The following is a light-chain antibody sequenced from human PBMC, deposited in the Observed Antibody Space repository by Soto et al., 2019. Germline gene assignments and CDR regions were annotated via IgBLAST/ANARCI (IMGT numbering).Light chain of an antibody. V-gene: IGLV2-8*01. J-gene: IGLJ1*01. CDR2: EVN. Sequence: QSALTQPPSASGSPGQSGAISCTGTSSDVGGYNYVSWYQQHPGKAPKLMIYEVNKRPSGVPDRFSGSKSGNTASLTVSGLQAGDEADYYCSSYAGSSNVFGTGTKVTVL. CDR1: SSDVGGYNY. CDR3: SSYAGSSNV.